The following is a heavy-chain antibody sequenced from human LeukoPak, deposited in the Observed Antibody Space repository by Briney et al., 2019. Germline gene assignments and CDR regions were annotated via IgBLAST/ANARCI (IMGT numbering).Heavy chain of an antibody. D-gene: IGHD5-18*01. CDR1: GGSISSSSYY. J-gene: IGHJ4*02. V-gene: IGHV4-61*05. CDR3: ARVLAKGSAMAPGPIDY. CDR2: IYYSGST. Sequence: SETLSLTCTVSGGSISSSSYYWGWIRQPPGKGLEWIGYIYYSGSTNYNPSLKSRVTISVDTSKNQFSLKLSSVTAADTAVYYCARVLAKGSAMAPGPIDYWGQGTLVAVSS.